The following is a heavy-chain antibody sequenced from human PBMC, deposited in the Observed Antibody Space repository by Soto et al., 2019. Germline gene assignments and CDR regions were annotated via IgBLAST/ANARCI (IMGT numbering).Heavy chain of an antibody. CDR1: GGSISSADYY. V-gene: IGHV4-30-4*01. Sequence: QVQLQESGPGLVKPSQTLSLICTVSGGSISSADYYWSWIRQPPGKGLEWIGYIYYSGSTYYNPSLRSRLTISLDTSKNQFSLNLSSVTAADTAVYYCARDRYFDSSGYYPWGQGTLVTVSS. CDR2: IYYSGST. D-gene: IGHD3-22*01. J-gene: IGHJ5*02. CDR3: ARDRYFDSSGYYP.